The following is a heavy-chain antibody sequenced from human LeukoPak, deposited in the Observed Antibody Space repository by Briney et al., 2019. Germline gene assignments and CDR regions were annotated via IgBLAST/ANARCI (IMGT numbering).Heavy chain of an antibody. Sequence: GGSLRLSCAASGFTFSNAWMSWVRRAPGKGLEWVGRIKSKTDGGTTDYAAPVKGRFTISRDDSKNTLYLQMNSLKTEDTAVFYCTTMGSSGGSCYSDYYYYGMDVWDQGTTVTVSS. D-gene: IGHD2-15*01. CDR1: GFTFSNAW. CDR2: IKSKTDGGTT. V-gene: IGHV3-15*01. CDR3: TTMGSSGGSCYSDYYYYGMDV. J-gene: IGHJ6*02.